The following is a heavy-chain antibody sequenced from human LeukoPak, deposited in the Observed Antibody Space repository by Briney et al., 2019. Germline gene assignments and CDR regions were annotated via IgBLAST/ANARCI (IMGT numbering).Heavy chain of an antibody. Sequence: PGGSLRLSCAASGFTVSDNYISWVRQAPGKGLEWVSAISGSGGSTYYADSVKGRFTISRDNPKNTLYLQMNSLRAEDTAVYFCAKRGIVIRAVIIVGFHKEAYYFDYWGQGALVTVSS. D-gene: IGHD3-10*01. CDR3: AKRGIVIRAVIIVGFHKEAYYFDY. J-gene: IGHJ4*02. CDR2: ISGSGGST. CDR1: GFTVSDNY. V-gene: IGHV3-23*01.